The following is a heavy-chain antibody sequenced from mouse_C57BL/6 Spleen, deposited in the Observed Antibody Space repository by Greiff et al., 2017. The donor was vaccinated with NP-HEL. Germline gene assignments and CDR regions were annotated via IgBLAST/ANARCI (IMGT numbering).Heavy chain of an antibody. Sequence: EVQLVESGGGLVKPGGSLKLSCAASGFTFSSYTMSWVRQTPEKRLEWVATISGGGGNTYYPDSVKGRFTISRDNAKNTLYLQMSSLRSEDTALYYCARDDYDGYSGGFADWGQGTLVTVAA. J-gene: IGHJ3*01. D-gene: IGHD2-3*01. V-gene: IGHV5-9*01. CDR2: ISGGGGNT. CDR3: ARDDYDGYSGGFAD. CDR1: GFTFSSYT.